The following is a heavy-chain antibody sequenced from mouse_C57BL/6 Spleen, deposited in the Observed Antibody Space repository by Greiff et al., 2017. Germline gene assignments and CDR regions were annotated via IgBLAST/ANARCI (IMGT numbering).Heavy chain of an antibody. V-gene: IGHV5-12*01. CDR1: GFTFSDYY. J-gene: IGHJ4*01. CDR2: ISNGGGST. CDR3: AIYSKDYAMDY. D-gene: IGHD2-5*01. Sequence: EVKLVESGGGLVQPGGSLKLSCAASGFTFSDYYMYWVRQTPEKRLEWVAYISNGGGSTYYPDTVKGRFTISRDNAKNTLYLQMSRLKSEDTAMYYCAIYSKDYAMDYWGQGTSVTVSS.